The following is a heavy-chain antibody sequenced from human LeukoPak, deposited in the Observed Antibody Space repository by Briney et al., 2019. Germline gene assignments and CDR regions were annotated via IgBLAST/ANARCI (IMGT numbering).Heavy chain of an antibody. CDR2: IIPILGIA. D-gene: IGHD6-6*01. Sequence: ASVKVSCKASGGTFSSYAISWVRQAPGQGLEWMGRIIPILGIANYAQKFQGRVTITADKSTSTAYMELSSLRSEDTAVYYCARDPPPFSSSSDYFDYWGQGTLVTVSS. CDR3: ARDPPPFSSSSDYFDY. CDR1: GGTFSSYA. V-gene: IGHV1-69*04. J-gene: IGHJ4*02.